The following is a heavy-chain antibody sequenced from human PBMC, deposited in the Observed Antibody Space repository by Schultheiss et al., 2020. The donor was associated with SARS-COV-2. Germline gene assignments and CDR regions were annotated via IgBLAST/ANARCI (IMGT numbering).Heavy chain of an antibody. CDR3: ARDFMHDYDFWRGGRGWFDP. J-gene: IGHJ5*02. CDR1: GGSISSYY. D-gene: IGHD3-3*01. CDR2: IYTSGSS. V-gene: IGHV4-4*07. Sequence: SETLSLTCTVSGGSISSYYWSWIRQPAGKGLEWIGRIYTSGSSNYNPSLKSRVTMSVDTSKNQFSLKLSSVTAADTAVYYCARDFMHDYDFWRGGRGWFDPWGQGTLVTVSS.